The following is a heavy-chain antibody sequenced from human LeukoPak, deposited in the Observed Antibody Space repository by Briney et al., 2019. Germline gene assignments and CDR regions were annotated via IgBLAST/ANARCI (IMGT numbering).Heavy chain of an antibody. CDR2: ISSSSITI. CDR3: ARDKPWYDSSGAFDY. Sequence: GGSPRLSCAASGFTLSSYNMNWVRQAPGKGLEWVSYISSSSITIYYADSVKGRFTISRDNAKNSLYLQMNSLRAEDTAVYYCARDKPWYDSSGAFDYWGQGTLVTVSS. V-gene: IGHV3-48*01. D-gene: IGHD3-22*01. CDR1: GFTLSSYN. J-gene: IGHJ4*02.